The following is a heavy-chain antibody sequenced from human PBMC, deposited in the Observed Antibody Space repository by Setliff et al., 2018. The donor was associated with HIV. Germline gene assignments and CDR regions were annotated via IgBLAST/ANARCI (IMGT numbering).Heavy chain of an antibody. Sequence: PSETLSLTCTVSGQFISDGYYWGWIRQPPGKGLEWIGSVYHSGKTYYNPSLESRVTMSADTSKNQISLMLRSMTAADTAVYYCAKQDFGEGSCFDPWGQGSLVTVSS. CDR3: AKQDFGEGSCFDP. J-gene: IGHJ5*02. CDR1: GQFISDGYY. V-gene: IGHV4-38-2*02. CDR2: VYHSGKT. D-gene: IGHD3-16*01.